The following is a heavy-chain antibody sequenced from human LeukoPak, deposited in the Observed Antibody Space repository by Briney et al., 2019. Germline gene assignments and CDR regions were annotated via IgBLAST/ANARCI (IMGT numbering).Heavy chain of an antibody. CDR1: GFTFSSYS. V-gene: IGHV3-21*01. J-gene: IGHJ3*02. D-gene: IGHD3-10*01. CDR2: ISSSSSYI. CDR3: GCSPRRFVEPSGAFDI. Sequence: GGSLRLSCAASGFTFSSYSMNWVRQAPGKGLEWVSSISSSSSYIYYADSVKGRFTISRDNAKNSLYLQMNSRRAEDTGRYYCGCSPRRFVEPSGAFDIWGQGTMGTVSS.